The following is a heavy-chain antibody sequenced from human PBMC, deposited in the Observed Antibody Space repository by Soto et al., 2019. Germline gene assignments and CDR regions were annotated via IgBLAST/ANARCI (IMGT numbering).Heavy chain of an antibody. V-gene: IGHV1-46*01. CDR1: GYTFTSYY. Sequence: ASVKVSCKASGYTFTSYYMHWVRQAPGQGLEWMGIINPSGGSTSYAQKFQGRVTMIRDTSTSTVYMELSSLRSEDTAVYYCARVEMATGFGSWGQGTLVTVSS. D-gene: IGHD5-12*01. CDR3: ARVEMATGFGS. J-gene: IGHJ5*02. CDR2: INPSGGST.